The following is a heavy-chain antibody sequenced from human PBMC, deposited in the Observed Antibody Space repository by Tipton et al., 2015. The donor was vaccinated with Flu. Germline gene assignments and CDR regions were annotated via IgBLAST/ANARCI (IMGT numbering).Heavy chain of an antibody. D-gene: IGHD2-21*02. CDR3: ARGPVVVAVVHFDY. CDR2: INHSGST. J-gene: IGHJ4*02. V-gene: IGHV4-34*01. CDR1: GGSFSGYY. Sequence: TLSLTCAVNGGSFSGYYWSWIRQSPGKGLEWIGEINHSGSTNYNPSLKSRVTISIDTSKNQFSLNLTSVTAADTAVYYCARGPVVVAVVHFDYWGQGTLVTVSS.